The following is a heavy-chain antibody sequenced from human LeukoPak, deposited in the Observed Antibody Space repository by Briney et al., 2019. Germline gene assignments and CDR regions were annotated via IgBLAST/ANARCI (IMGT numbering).Heavy chain of an antibody. V-gene: IGHV3-72*01. D-gene: IGHD2-15*01. CDR3: ARDDGGQGDY. CDR1: GFTFSSYT. CDR2: SKNRAQNYIT. Sequence: GGSLRLSCAASGFTFSSYTMSWVRQAPGKGLEWIGRSKNRAQNYITQYAAFVQGRFTISRDDSKNSLYLQINTLKTEDTAVYYCARDDGGQGDYWGQGTLVTVSS. J-gene: IGHJ4*02.